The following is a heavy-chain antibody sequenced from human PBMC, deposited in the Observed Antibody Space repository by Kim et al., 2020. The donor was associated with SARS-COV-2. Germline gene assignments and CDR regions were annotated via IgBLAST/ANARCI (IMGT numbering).Heavy chain of an antibody. D-gene: IGHD2-21*01. V-gene: IGHV3-30*18. CDR1: GFTFSSYG. Sequence: GGSLRLSCAASGFTFSSYGMHWVRQAPGKGLEWVAVISYDGSNKYYADSVKGRFTISRDNSKNTLYLQMNSLRAEDTAVYYCAKWGETRSYYYYGMDVWGQGTTVTVSS. CDR2: ISYDGSNK. CDR3: AKWGETRSYYYYGMDV. J-gene: IGHJ6*02.